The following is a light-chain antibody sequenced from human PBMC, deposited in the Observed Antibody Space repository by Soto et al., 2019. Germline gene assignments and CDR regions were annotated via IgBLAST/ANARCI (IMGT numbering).Light chain of an antibody. CDR1: QSVTINY. J-gene: IGKJ3*01. V-gene: IGKV3-20*01. CDR2: GVS. CDR3: QQYGSSPFT. Sequence: ENVLTQSPGTPSLSPGERATLSCRASQSVTINYLAWYQQKPGQAPRLLIYGVSTRATGIPNRFSGSGSGTDFTLTISRLEPEDFAVYYCQQYGSSPFTFGPGTKVDIK.